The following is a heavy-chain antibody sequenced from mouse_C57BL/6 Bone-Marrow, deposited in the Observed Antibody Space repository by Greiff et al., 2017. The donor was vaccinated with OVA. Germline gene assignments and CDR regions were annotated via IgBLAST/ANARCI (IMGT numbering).Heavy chain of an antibody. Sequence: EVQLQQSGPELVKPGASVKISCKASGYSFTDYNMNWVKQSNGKSLEWIGVINPNYGTTSYNQKFKGKATLTVDQSSSTAYMQLNSLTSDDSAVYYCARKGLITTVVAPYFDYWGQGTTLTVSS. J-gene: IGHJ2*01. V-gene: IGHV1-39*01. D-gene: IGHD1-1*01. CDR3: ARKGLITTVVAPYFDY. CDR1: GYSFTDYN. CDR2: INPNYGTT.